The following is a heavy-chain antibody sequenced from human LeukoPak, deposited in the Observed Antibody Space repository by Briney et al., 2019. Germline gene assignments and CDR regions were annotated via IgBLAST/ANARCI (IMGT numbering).Heavy chain of an antibody. CDR1: AFTFNTFG. J-gene: IGHJ4*02. CDR3: ATGRVDYGDSGAHAY. D-gene: IGHD4-17*01. Sequence: AGSRRLSCAASAFTFNTFGMSWVRQAPGKVLEWVSTISYDGIYDYYRDTVKGRFSLSRDNSKNTLYLEMHSLRPEDTAVYYCATGRVDYGDSGAHAYWGQGTLVTVSS. V-gene: IGHV3-30*03. CDR2: ISYDGIYD.